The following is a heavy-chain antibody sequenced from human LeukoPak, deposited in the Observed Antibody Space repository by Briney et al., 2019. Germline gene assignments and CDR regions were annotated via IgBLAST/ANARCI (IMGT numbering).Heavy chain of an antibody. CDR1: GGSISSSSYY. J-gene: IGHJ4*02. CDR3: ATWESESSWDTAMSYRIDY. CDR2: ISYSGST. D-gene: IGHD5-18*01. Sequence: SSETLSLTCTVSGGSISSSSYYWGWIRQPPGKGLEWIGSISYSGSTCYNPSLKSRVTISVDTSKNQFSLKLSSVTAADTAVFYCATWESESSWDTAMSYRIDYWGQGTLVTVSS. V-gene: IGHV4-39*01.